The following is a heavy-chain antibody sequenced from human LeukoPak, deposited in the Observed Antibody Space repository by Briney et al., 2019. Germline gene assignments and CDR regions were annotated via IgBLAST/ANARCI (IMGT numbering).Heavy chain of an antibody. Sequence: ASVKDSCKASGYTFTIYYMHWVRQAPGQGLEWMGIINPSGGSTSYAQKFQGRVTMTRDTSTSTVYMELSSLRSEDTAVYYCASAGYDGAFDYWGQGTLVTVSS. D-gene: IGHD5-12*01. CDR3: ASAGYDGAFDY. CDR1: GYTFTIYY. CDR2: INPSGGST. V-gene: IGHV1-46*03. J-gene: IGHJ4*02.